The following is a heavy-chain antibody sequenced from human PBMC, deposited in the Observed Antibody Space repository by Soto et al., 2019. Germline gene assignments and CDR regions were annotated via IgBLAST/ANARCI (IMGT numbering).Heavy chain of an antibody. CDR3: AKDLGLVGNYGDYFFPTVADY. Sequence: EVQLLESGGGLVQPGGSLRLSCAASGFTFSSYAMSWVRQAPGKGLEWVSAISGSGGSTYYADSVKGRFTISRDNSKNTLYLQMNSLRAEDTAVYYCAKDLGLVGNYGDYFFPTVADYWGQGTLVTVSS. D-gene: IGHD4-17*01. CDR2: ISGSGGST. V-gene: IGHV3-23*01. CDR1: GFTFSSYA. J-gene: IGHJ4*02.